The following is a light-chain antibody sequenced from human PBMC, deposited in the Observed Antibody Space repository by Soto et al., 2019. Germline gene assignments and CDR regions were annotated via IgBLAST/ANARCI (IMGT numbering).Light chain of an antibody. V-gene: IGKV3-20*01. Sequence: EIVLTQSPGTLSLSPGERVTLSCRATQSVSSNYLTWYQQNPGRAPRLLIYHASNRAAGIPDRFSGSGSGTDFTLTISRLEPEDFAVYYCQQYDGTPRTFGQGTKVDIK. CDR1: QSVSSNY. CDR3: QQYDGTPRT. CDR2: HAS. J-gene: IGKJ1*01.